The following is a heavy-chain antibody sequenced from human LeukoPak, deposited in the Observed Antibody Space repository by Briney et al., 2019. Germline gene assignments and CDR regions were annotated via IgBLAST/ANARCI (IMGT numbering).Heavy chain of an antibody. D-gene: IGHD3-10*01. V-gene: IGHV3-74*01. CDR1: GFTVSSNY. CDR2: INGDGSST. J-gene: IGHJ4*02. CDR3: AGENDYGSGSYFPY. Sequence: GGSLRLSCAASGFTVSSNYMTWVRQAPGKGLEWVSRINGDGSSTSYADSVKGRFTISRDNAKNTLYLQMNSLRAEDTAVYYCAGENDYGSGSYFPYWGQGTQVTVSS.